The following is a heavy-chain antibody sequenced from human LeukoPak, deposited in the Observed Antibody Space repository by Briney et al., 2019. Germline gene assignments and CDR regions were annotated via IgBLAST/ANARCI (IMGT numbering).Heavy chain of an antibody. Sequence: PSETLSLTCTVSGGSIRSSYYYWGWIRQPPGKGLEWIGSIYDSGSTYYNPSLKSRVTISVDTSKNQFSLKLSSVTAADTAVYYCARHDYSNYDAFDIWGQGTMVTVSS. D-gene: IGHD4-11*01. CDR3: ARHDYSNYDAFDI. CDR1: GGSIRSSYYY. CDR2: IYDSGST. J-gene: IGHJ3*02. V-gene: IGHV4-39*01.